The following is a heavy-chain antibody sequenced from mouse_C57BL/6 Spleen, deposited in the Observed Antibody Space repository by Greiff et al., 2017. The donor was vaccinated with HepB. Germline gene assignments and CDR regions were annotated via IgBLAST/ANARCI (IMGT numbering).Heavy chain of an antibody. CDR2: IYPRSGNT. CDR1: GYTFTSYG. J-gene: IGHJ4*01. D-gene: IGHD4-1*01. V-gene: IGHV1-81*01. CDR3: SRRERTGMDAMDY. Sequence: QVQLQQSGAELARPGASVKLSCQASGYTFTSYGISWVKQRTGQGLEWIGEIYPRSGNTYYNEKFKGKATLTADKSSSTAYMELRSLTSEDSAVYVCSRRERTGMDAMDYWGQGTTVTVSS.